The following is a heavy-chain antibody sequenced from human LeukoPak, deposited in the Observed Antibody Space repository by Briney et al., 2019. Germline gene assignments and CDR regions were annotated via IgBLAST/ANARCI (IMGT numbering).Heavy chain of an antibody. CDR3: ARSGTEYFQS. V-gene: IGHV4-31*03. J-gene: IGHJ1*01. CDR2: IYYSGST. Sequence: SETLSLTCTASGGSISSGGYYWSWIRQLPGKGLEWIAYIYYSGSTYYNPSLKSRVTISLDTSRNQFSLTLDSVTAADTAVYYCARSGTEYFQSWGQGTLVTVSS. CDR1: GGSISSGGYY.